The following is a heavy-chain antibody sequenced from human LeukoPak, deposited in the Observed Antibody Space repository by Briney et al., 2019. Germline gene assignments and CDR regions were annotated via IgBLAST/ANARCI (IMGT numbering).Heavy chain of an antibody. V-gene: IGHV4-34*01. CDR2: INHSGST. CDR1: GGSFSGYY. D-gene: IGHD1-26*01. J-gene: IGHJ4*02. CDR3: ARGDWELPVDY. Sequence: SETLSLTCAVYGGSFSGYYWSWIRQPPGKGLEWIGEINHSGSTNYNLSLKSRVTISVDTSKNQFSLKLSSVTAADTAVYYCARGDWELPVDYWGQGTLVTVSS.